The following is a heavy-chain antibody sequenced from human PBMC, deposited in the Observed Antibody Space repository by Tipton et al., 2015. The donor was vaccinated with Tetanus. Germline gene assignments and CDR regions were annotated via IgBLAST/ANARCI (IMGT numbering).Heavy chain of an antibody. J-gene: IGHJ4*02. CDR3: AKLKSRGDSSAIEH. Sequence: GSLRLSCAGSGFLISSYAMNWVRQVPGEGLEWVSGVSASGNTNYADSVDGRFTISRDSAKNTMYLQMNSLRAEDTATYYCAKLKSRGDSSAIEHWGQGTLVTVSS. CDR1: GFLISSYA. D-gene: IGHD2-21*02. CDR2: VSASGNT. V-gene: IGHV3-23*01.